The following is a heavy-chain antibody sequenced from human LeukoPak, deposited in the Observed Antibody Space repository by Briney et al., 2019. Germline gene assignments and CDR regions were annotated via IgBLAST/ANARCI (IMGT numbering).Heavy chain of an antibody. CDR2: ISAYNGNT. J-gene: IGHJ4*02. Sequence: ASVKVSCKASGYTFTSYGISWVRQVPGQGLEWMGWISAYNGNTNYAQKLQGRVTMTTDTSTSTAYMELRSLRSDDTAVYYCARDSVGYCSSTSCYTGFDYWGQGTLVTVSS. CDR1: GYTFTSYG. D-gene: IGHD2-2*02. V-gene: IGHV1-18*01. CDR3: ARDSVGYCSSTSCYTGFDY.